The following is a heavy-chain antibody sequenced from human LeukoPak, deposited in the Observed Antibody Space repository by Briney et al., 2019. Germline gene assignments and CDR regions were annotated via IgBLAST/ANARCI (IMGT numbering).Heavy chain of an antibody. CDR3: TTLDGDYAPDY. D-gene: IGHD4-17*01. Sequence: GGSLRLSCAGSGFTFSNALMSWVRQAPGKGLEWVGRMESKSDGGSTDYAAPVKGRFTISRDDSKNTLFLQINSLKTEDTAVYYCTTLDGDYAPDYWGQGTLVTVSS. V-gene: IGHV3-15*04. CDR1: GFTFSNAL. J-gene: IGHJ4*02. CDR2: MESKSDGGST.